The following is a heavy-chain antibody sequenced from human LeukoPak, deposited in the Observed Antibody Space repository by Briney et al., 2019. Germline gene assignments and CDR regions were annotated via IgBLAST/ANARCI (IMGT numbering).Heavy chain of an antibody. D-gene: IGHD2-8*02. V-gene: IGHV4-39*01. CDR3: ARRVPTNTGSYQGAFDI. J-gene: IGHJ3*02. CDR2: IHYTGNT. Sequence: SETLSLTCTVSGGSISSIYYWGWIRQPPGKGLEWIGNIHYTGNTYYNPSLKSRVTMSVDTSKNQFSLKLTSVTAADTAMYYCARRVPTNTGSYQGAFDIWGQGTVVTVSS. CDR1: GGSISSIYY.